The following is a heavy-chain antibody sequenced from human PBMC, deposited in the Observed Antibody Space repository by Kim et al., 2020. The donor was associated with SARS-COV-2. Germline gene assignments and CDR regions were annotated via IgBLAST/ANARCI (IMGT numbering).Heavy chain of an antibody. CDR2: ISYHGSDV. J-gene: IGHJ1*01. D-gene: IGHD3-22*01. V-gene: IGHV3-30*18. CDR3: AKPMGPDYSAGSDYYFHAEYFQH. Sequence: GGSLRLSCTASGFSFNFYSLHWVRQAPGEGLEWLGVISYHGSDVSYADSVKGRFTISRDNSNNTVYLQMNSLRPEDTAVYYCAKPMGPDYSAGSDYYFHAEYFQHWGQGTLVTVSS. CDR1: GFSFNFYS.